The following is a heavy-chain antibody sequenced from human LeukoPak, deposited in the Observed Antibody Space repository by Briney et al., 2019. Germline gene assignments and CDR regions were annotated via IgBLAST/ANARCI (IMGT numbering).Heavy chain of an antibody. CDR2: IYNGGRT. J-gene: IGHJ5*02. Sequence: PGGSLRLSCAVSGFSVSRNYWAWVRQAPGKGLEWVSLIYNGGRTYYADSVKGRFTISRDTSKNTVYFQMNSLRGEDTAVYYCGGSYGAYANWFDPWGQGTLVTVSS. D-gene: IGHD4-17*01. V-gene: IGHV3-53*01. CDR1: GFSVSRNY. CDR3: GGSYGAYANWFDP.